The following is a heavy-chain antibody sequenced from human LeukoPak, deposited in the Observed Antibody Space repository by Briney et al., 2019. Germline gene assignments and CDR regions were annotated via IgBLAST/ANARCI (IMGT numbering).Heavy chain of an antibody. CDR3: AKRLGSSGWGFDF. V-gene: IGHV3-23*01. CDR2: ISGSGGST. D-gene: IGHD6-19*01. CDR1: GFSFINYA. Sequence: GGSLRLSCAASGFSFINYAMSWVRQAPGKGLEWVSAISGSGGSTYYADSVKGRFTISRDNSKNTLYLQMNSLRVEDTALYYCAKRLGSSGWGFDFWGQGTLVTVSS. J-gene: IGHJ4*02.